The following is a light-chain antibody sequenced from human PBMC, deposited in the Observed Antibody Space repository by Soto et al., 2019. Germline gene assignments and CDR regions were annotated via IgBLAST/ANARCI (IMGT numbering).Light chain of an antibody. CDR3: HQYNNWPYT. Sequence: EIVMTQSPATLSVSPGERATLSCRASQSLSRNLAWYQQKPGQAPRLLIYGASTRATGIPARFSGSESGTEFTLTISSLQSEDFAVYYCHQYNNWPYTFGQGNKLEIK. J-gene: IGKJ2*01. CDR1: QSLSRN. V-gene: IGKV3-15*01. CDR2: GAS.